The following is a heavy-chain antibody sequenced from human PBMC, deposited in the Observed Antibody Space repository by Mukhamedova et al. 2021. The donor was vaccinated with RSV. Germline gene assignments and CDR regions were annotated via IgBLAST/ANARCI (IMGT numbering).Heavy chain of an antibody. J-gene: IGHJ4*02. CDR2: ISGGNINT. Sequence: VRQAPGKGLEWVSAISGGNINTYYAASVMGRFTISRDNSKSTVWLQMNSLRAEDTAVYYCAHDNYNAGRDYFDYWGQGTLVTVP. V-gene: IGHV3-23*01. CDR3: AHDNYNAGRDYFDY. D-gene: IGHD5-24*01.